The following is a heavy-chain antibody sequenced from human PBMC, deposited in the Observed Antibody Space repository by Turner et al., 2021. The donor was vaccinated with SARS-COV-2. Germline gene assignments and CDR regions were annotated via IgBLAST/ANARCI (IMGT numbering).Heavy chain of an antibody. V-gene: IGHV4-39*01. CDR3: ARLMDTAMDYYGMDV. D-gene: IGHD5-18*01. CDR2: IYYSGNT. CDR1: GGSISSSTHY. Sequence: QLPLQESGPGLGKPSETLSPPCPGSGGSISSSTHYWGWIGQPPGKGLEWIGNIYYSGNTYYNPSLKSRFTISVDTSKTQFSLKLSSVTAADTAVYYCARLMDTAMDYYGMDVWGQGTTVTVSS. J-gene: IGHJ6*02.